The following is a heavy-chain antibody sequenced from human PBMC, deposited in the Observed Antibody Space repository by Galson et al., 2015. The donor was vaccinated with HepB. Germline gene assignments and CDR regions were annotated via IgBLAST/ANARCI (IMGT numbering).Heavy chain of an antibody. D-gene: IGHD6-6*01. CDR3: ARSPDSRGSSSHYYYYYMDV. CDR2: IIPIFGTA. CDR1: GGTFSSYA. Sequence: SVKVSCKASGGTFSSYAISWVRQAPGQGLEWMGGIIPIFGTANYAQKFQGRVTITADESTSTAYMELSSLRSEDTAVYYCARSPDSRGSSSHYYYYYMDVWGKGTTVTVSS. J-gene: IGHJ6*03. V-gene: IGHV1-69*13.